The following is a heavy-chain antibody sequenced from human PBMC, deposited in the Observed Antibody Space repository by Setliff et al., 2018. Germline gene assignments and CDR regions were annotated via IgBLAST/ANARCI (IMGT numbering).Heavy chain of an antibody. CDR3: ARNWATAQHYYYGMDV. Sequence: GGSLRLSCAASGFTFSSYAMSWVRQAPGKGLEWVSAISGSGGSTYDADSVKGRFTISRDNSKKTLYLQMNSLRAEDTAVYYCARNWATAQHYYYGMDVWGQGTTVTVSS. V-gene: IGHV3-23*01. J-gene: IGHJ6*02. CDR1: GFTFSSYA. CDR2: ISGSGGST. D-gene: IGHD2-21*02.